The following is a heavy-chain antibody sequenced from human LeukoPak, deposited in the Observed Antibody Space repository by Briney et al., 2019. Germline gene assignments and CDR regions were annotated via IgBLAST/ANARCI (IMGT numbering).Heavy chain of an antibody. J-gene: IGHJ5*01. CDR1: GGSFNNYY. D-gene: IGHD3-22*01. CDR2: IFTSGST. V-gene: IGHV4-4*07. CDR3: ARESKDYDGDGFYYDS. Sequence: SETLSLTCTVSGGSFNNYYWGCLRQPAGKGLEWIGRIFTSGSTDYNPSPQSRVTMSVDTSKNQFSLRLSSMTAADTAVYYCARESKDYDGDGFYYDSWGQGTLVTVSS.